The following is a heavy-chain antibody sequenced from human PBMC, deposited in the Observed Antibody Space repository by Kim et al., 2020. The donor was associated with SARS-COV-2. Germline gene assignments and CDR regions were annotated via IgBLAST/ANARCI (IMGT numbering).Heavy chain of an antibody. V-gene: IGHV4-39*07. Sequence: SETLSLTCTVSGGSIRSSSHYWGWIRQSPGMGLEWIGSVFYSGSAYYNPSLKSRVTTSVDTSKNQFSLKLSTVTAADTALYYCARVTLFWFLDNWGQGTL. CDR1: GGSIRSSSHY. J-gene: IGHJ4*02. CDR3: ARVTLFWFLDN. CDR2: VFYSGSA. D-gene: IGHD2-8*02.